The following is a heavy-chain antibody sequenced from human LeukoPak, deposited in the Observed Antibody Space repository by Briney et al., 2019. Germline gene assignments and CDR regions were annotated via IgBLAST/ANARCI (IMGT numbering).Heavy chain of an antibody. CDR3: ARDGLRIAVTGLFDY. CDR1: GGTFSSYA. CDR2: IIPIFGTA. D-gene: IGHD6-13*01. J-gene: IGHJ4*02. Sequence: SVKVSCKASGGTFSSYAISWVRQAPGQGLEWMGGIIPIFGTANYAQKFQGRVTMTTDTSTSTAYMELRSLRFDDTAVYYCARDGLRIAVTGLFDYWGQGTLVTVSS. V-gene: IGHV1-69*05.